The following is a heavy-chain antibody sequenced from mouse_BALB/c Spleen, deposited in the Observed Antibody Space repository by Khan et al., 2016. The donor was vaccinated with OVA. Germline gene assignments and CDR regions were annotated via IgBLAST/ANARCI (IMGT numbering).Heavy chain of an antibody. Sequence: QVQLKQSGLELVNPGASVKMSCKASGDTFISYYIHWVKQRPGQGLEWIGWIYPGDGRTKYNEKFKGKTTLTADKSSSTAYMLLSSLTSEDSAIYVCAISYYGSVWYFDVWGAGTTVTVSS. V-gene: IGHV1S56*01. CDR2: IYPGDGRT. CDR1: GDTFISYY. D-gene: IGHD1-1*01. J-gene: IGHJ1*01. CDR3: AISYYGSVWYFDV.